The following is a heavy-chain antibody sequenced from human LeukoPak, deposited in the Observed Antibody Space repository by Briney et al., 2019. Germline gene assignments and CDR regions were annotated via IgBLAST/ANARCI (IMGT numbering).Heavy chain of an antibody. CDR3: PRDRGRRYYDSTAYQPFDY. D-gene: IGHD3-22*01. V-gene: IGHV1-69*04. Sequence: SVKVSCKASGGTFSSYTISWVRQAPGQGLEWMGMIITILGIANYAQKFQGRVTITADKSTSTAYMELSSLRSEDTAVYYCPRDRGRRYYDSTAYQPFDYCGQGTLVTVSS. CDR1: GGTFSSYT. J-gene: IGHJ4*02. CDR2: IITILGIA.